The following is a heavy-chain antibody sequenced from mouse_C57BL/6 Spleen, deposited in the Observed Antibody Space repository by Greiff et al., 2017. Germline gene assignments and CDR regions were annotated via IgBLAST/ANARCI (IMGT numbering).Heavy chain of an antibody. V-gene: IGHV5-17*01. J-gene: IGHJ4*01. D-gene: IGHD2-2*01. CDR3: ARPGLPYAMDD. CDR1: GFTFSDYG. CDR2: ISSGSSTI. Sequence: DVKLVESGGGLVKPGGSLKLSCAASGFTFSDYGMHWVRQAPEKGLEWVAYISSGSSTIYYADTVKGRFTISRDNAKNTLVQQMTSLRSEDTAMYYCARPGLPYAMDDWGQGTSVTVAS.